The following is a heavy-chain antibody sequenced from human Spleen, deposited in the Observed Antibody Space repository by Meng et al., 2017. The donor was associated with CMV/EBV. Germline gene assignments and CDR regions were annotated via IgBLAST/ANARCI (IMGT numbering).Heavy chain of an antibody. V-gene: IGHV4-34*01. CDR3: ARDGSSSSWYSFDY. CDR1: GGSFSGYY. CDR2: INHSGST. J-gene: IGHJ4*02. Sequence: GSLRLSCAVYGGSFSGYYWSWIRQPPGKGLEWIGEINHSGSTNYNPSLKSRVTISVDTSKNQFSLKLSSVTAADTAVYYCARDGSSSSWYSFDYWGQGTLVTVSS. D-gene: IGHD6-13*01.